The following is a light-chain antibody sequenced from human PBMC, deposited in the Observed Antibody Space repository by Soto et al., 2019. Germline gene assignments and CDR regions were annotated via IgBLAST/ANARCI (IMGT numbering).Light chain of an antibody. CDR3: QQRNYWQVT. J-gene: IGKJ5*01. CDR1: QSVISTY. CDR2: GAS. Sequence: ERVMTQSPATLSASPGERVTLSCRASQSVISTYLAWYQQKPGQAPRLLIYGASSRATGIPDRFSGSGSGTDFTLTISSLEPEDFAIYYCQQRNYWQVTFGQGTRLE. V-gene: IGKV3D-20*02.